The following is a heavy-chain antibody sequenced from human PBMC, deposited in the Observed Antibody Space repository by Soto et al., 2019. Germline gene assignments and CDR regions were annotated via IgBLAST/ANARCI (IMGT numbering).Heavy chain of an antibody. D-gene: IGHD2-15*01. J-gene: IGHJ4*02. V-gene: IGHV4-59*08. CDR3: ARHEDWAHYFDY. CDR2: VHYSGST. Sequence: PSETLSLTCIVSGGSISGYSWSWSRQSPGKGLEWIGYVHYSGSTNYNSSLKTRVTISVDTSKNQFSLSLISVTAADTAVYYCARHEDWAHYFDYWGQGILVTVSS. CDR1: GGSISGYS.